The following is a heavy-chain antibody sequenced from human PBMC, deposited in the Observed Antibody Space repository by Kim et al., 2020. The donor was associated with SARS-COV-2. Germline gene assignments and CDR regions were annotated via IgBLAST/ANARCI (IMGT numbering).Heavy chain of an antibody. V-gene: IGHV3-66*01. CDR1: AFTGSFNY. CDR3: ATVGYSAFQI. CDR2: IYSDGST. J-gene: IGHJ3*02. Sequence: GGSLRLSCTASAFTGSFNYMSWVRQAPGKGLECVSYIYSDGSTYYPDSVKGRFAISRDNSKRMLYLQMNSLRAEDTAVYYCATVGYSAFQIWGQGTMVTVSS. D-gene: IGHD5-18*01.